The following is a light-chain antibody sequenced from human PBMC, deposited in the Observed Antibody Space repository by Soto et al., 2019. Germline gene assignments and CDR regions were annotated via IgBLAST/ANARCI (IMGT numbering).Light chain of an antibody. CDR1: QSISSY. Sequence: DIQMTQSPSSLSASVGDRVSITCRASQSISSYLNWYQQKPGKAPELLIYATSSLQSGVPSRFSGSGSGTDFTLTISSLQPEDFATYYCQQGYSTQWTSGQGTKVDIK. CDR2: ATS. J-gene: IGKJ1*01. V-gene: IGKV1-39*01. CDR3: QQGYSTQWT.